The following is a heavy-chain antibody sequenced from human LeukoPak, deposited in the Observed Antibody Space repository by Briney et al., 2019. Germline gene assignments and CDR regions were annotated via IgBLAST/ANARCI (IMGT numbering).Heavy chain of an antibody. CDR1: GFSLSTSGMC. D-gene: IGHD4-17*01. J-gene: IGHJ5*02. V-gene: IGHV2-70*11. CDR2: IDWDDDK. CDR3: ARNTRSYGDCWFDP. Sequence: ASGPTLVNPTQTLTLTCTFSGFSLSTSGMCVSWIRQPPGRALEWLARIDWDDDKYYSTSLKTRLTISKDTSKNQVVLTMTNMDPVDTATYYCARNTRSYGDCWFDPWGQGTLVTVSS.